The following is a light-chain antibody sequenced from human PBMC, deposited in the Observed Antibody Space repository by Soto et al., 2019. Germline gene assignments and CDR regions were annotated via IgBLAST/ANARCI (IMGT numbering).Light chain of an antibody. CDR3: QQAHSLPYT. J-gene: IGKJ2*01. V-gene: IGKV1-12*01. CDR2: TAS. CDR1: QSIDTA. Sequence: DIQMTQSPSTLSASVGDRVTITCRASQSIDTALAWYQHKLGKAPKLLISTASSLQSGVPSRFSGTGSGTDFTLTISSLQPEDFATYYCQQAHSLPYTFGQGTKLEIK.